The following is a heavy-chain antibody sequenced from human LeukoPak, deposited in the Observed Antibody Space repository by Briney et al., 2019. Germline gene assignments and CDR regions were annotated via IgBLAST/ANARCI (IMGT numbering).Heavy chain of an antibody. Sequence: ASVKVSCKASGYTFNRHSIIWVRQAPGQGFEWISWISNYNGDTKYVQKFQGRVTMTTDTSTTTASMELRSLTSEDTAVYYCGRDFSNTSGFKVVVDLWGQGTLVTVSA. CDR1: GYTFNRHS. CDR2: ISNYNGDT. V-gene: IGHV1-18*04. D-gene: IGHD3-22*01. CDR3: GRDFSNTSGFKVVVDL. J-gene: IGHJ5*02.